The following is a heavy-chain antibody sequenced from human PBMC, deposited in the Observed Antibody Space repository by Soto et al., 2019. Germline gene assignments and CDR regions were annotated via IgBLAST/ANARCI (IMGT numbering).Heavy chain of an antibody. CDR3: ARTAAAGKYYYGMDV. CDR1: GDSFTNYW. J-gene: IGHJ6*02. V-gene: IGHV5-51*01. Sequence: GESLKISCKGSGDSFTNYWIGWVRQMPGKGLELMGIIYPGDSDTRYSPSFQGQVTISADKSISTAYLQWSSLKASDTAMYYCARTAAAGKYYYGMDVWGQGTTVTV. CDR2: IYPGDSDT. D-gene: IGHD6-13*01.